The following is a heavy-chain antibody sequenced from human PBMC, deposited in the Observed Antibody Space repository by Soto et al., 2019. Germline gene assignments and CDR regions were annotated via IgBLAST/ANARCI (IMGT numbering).Heavy chain of an antibody. J-gene: IGHJ4*02. CDR1: GGSFSGYY. CDR2: INHSGGT. Sequence: SETLSLTCAVYGGSFSGYYWSWIRQPPGKGLEWIWEINHSGGTTYNPSLKSRVTISVDATKNQISLKLSSVTAAGTAVYYCGRSSGWNFDYWGQGTLVTGSS. D-gene: IGHD6-19*01. V-gene: IGHV4-34*01. CDR3: GRSSGWNFDY.